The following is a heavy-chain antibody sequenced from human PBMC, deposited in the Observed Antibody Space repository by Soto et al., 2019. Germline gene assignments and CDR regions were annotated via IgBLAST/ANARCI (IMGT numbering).Heavy chain of an antibody. Sequence: SVKVSCKASGGTFSSYAISWVRQAPGQGLEWMGGIIPIFGTANYAQKFQGRVTITADESTSTAYMELSSPRSEDTAVYYCAREQAVAGPLDYWGQGTLVTVSS. CDR2: IIPIFGTA. D-gene: IGHD6-19*01. J-gene: IGHJ4*02. V-gene: IGHV1-69*13. CDR3: AREQAVAGPLDY. CDR1: GGTFSSYA.